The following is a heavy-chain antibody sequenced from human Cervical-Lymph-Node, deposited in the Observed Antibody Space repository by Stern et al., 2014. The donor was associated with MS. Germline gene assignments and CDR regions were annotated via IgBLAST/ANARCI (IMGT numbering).Heavy chain of an antibody. CDR2: INPNSGGT. J-gene: IGHJ4*02. CDR1: GYTFTGYY. V-gene: IGHV1-2*02. Sequence: VQLLQSGAEVKKPGASVKVSCKASGYTFTGYYIHWVRQAPGQGLAWMGWINPNSGGTNYAQKFQGRVTMTRDTSISTAYMELSRLRSDDTAIYYCARNLLRYFDCFDYWGQGSLVTVSS. CDR3: ARNLLRYFDCFDY. D-gene: IGHD3-9*01.